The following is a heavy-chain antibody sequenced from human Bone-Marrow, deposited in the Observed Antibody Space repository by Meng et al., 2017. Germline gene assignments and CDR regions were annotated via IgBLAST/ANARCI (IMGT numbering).Heavy chain of an antibody. V-gene: IGHV4-4*02. CDR2: IYHTGRT. J-gene: IGHJ4*02. CDR1: GDSIISNYW. Sequence: QVQLQESGPGLVNPSGTLSLTCAVSGDSIISNYWWNWVRQTPGKGLEWIGEIYHTGRTDYNPFLKSRVDISVDKSKNQFYLSLFSVTAADTAVYYCGRDQGRELINHWGQGTLVTVSS. CDR3: GRDQGRELINH. D-gene: IGHD1-7*01.